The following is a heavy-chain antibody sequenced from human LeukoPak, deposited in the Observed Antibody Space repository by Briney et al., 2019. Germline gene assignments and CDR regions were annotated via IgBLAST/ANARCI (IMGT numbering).Heavy chain of an antibody. CDR1: GYTLTELS. V-gene: IGHV1-24*01. CDR3: ARPHCSSTSCYTSNWFDP. D-gene: IGHD2-2*02. CDR2: FGTNNGDI. Sequence: ASLKLSCKVSGYTLTELSMHWVRQAPGQGLEWMGGFGTNNGDIYYAHKFKGRVTMTEATSTDTAYMELSSLRSEDTAVYYCARPHCSSTSCYTSNWFDPWGKGTMVTVSS. J-gene: IGHJ5*02.